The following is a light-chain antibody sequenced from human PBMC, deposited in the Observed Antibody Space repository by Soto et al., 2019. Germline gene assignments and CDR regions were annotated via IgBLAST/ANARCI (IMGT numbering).Light chain of an antibody. CDR3: QQRANWPRT. CDR1: RNVRAS. J-gene: IGKJ1*01. V-gene: IGKV3-11*01. CDR2: DAS. Sequence: ETVLTQSPVTLALSPGERATLSCRTSRNVRASLVWYQQKPGHPPRLLIYDASDRAPGVPERFSASGSATAFTLTINSLEPEGFAIYVCQQRANWPRTFGQGTRLEV.